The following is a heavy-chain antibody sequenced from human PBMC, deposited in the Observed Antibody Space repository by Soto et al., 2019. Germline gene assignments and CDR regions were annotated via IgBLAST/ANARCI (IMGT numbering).Heavy chain of an antibody. CDR2: IYYTVST. J-gene: IGHJ4*02. CDR1: GGSVNSDSHN. CDR3: SRAYANSAKAFDS. D-gene: IGHD1-1*01. Sequence: SETLSLTCTVSGGSVNSDSHNWSWILHPPGKGLEWIGYIYYTVSTSYNPSLKSRVTISLDTSRNPFSLKLSSVTAADTAVFYCSRAYANSAKAFDSWGEGPLVSVSS. V-gene: IGHV4-61*01.